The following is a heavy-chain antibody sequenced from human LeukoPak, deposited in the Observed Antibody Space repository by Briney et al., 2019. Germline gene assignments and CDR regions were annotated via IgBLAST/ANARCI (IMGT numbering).Heavy chain of an antibody. V-gene: IGHV4-38-2*02. CDR3: ARQWSIAARPGYYYMDV. CDR2: IYHSGST. Sequence: SETLSLTCTVSGYSISSGYYWGWIRQPPGKGLEWIGSIYHSGSTYYNPYLKSRVTISVDTSKNQFSLKLSSVTAADTAVYYCARQWSIAARPGYYYMDVWGKGTTVTVSS. CDR1: GYSISSGYY. J-gene: IGHJ6*03. D-gene: IGHD6-6*01.